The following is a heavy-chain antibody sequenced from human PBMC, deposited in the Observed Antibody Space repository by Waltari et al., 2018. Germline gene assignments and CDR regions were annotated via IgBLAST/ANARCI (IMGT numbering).Heavy chain of an antibody. D-gene: IGHD6-19*01. CDR1: GYTFTSYA. CDR3: AGDQGYSSGWHYFDY. V-gene: IGHV1-3*01. CDR2: MNAGNGNK. Sequence: QVQLVQSGAEVKKPGASVKASCKASGYTFTSYAMHWVRHARGQRREWRGWMNAGNGNKTYEEKCKGRVNITRATSASKAYMGLSRLRSEDTAVYYCAGDQGYSSGWHYFDYWGQGTLVTVSS. J-gene: IGHJ4*02.